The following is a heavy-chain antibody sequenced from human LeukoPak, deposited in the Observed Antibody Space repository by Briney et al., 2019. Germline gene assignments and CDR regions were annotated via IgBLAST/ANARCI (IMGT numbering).Heavy chain of an antibody. V-gene: IGHV4-39*01. D-gene: IGHD1-26*01. Sequence: SETLSLTCTVSGDSISTSNSYWGWIRQPPGKGLEWIGSIYYSGNTYYNASLKSRVTISVDTSKNQFSLKLSSVTAADTAVYYCARHSPVGIFYFDYWGQGTLVTVSS. CDR1: GDSISTSNSY. J-gene: IGHJ4*02. CDR3: ARHSPVGIFYFDY. CDR2: IYYSGNT.